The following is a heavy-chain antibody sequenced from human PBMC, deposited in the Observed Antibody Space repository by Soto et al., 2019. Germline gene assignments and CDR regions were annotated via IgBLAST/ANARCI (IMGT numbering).Heavy chain of an antibody. Sequence: ASVKVSCKVSGYTLTELSMHWVRQAPGKGLEWMGGFDPEDGETIYAQKFQGRVTMTEDTSTDTAYMELSSLRSEDTAVYYCAAQPGELTIANFDYWGQGTLVTVSS. CDR3: AAQPGELTIANFDY. D-gene: IGHD3-10*01. J-gene: IGHJ4*02. CDR2: FDPEDGET. V-gene: IGHV1-24*01. CDR1: GYTLTELS.